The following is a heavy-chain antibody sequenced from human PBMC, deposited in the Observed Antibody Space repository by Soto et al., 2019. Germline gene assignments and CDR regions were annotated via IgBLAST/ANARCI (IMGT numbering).Heavy chain of an antibody. CDR1: GYSFTSYW. CDR2: IYPGDSDT. D-gene: IGHD1-26*01. CDR3: AASWELNYYYYGMDV. J-gene: IGHJ6*02. V-gene: IGHV5-51*01. Sequence: ASVKISCKGSGYSFTSYWIGWVRQMPGKGLEWMGIIYPGDSDTRYNPSFQGQVTISADKSISTAYLQWSSLKASDTAMYYCAASWELNYYYYGMDVWGQGTTVTSP.